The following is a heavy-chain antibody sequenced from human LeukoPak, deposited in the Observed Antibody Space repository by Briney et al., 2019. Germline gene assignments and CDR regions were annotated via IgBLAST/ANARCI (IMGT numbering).Heavy chain of an antibody. CDR1: GFTFSSYG. J-gene: IGHJ6*02. D-gene: IGHD2-2*02. Sequence: PGGSLRLSCAASGFTFSSYGMHWVRQAPGKGLERVAVIWYDGSNKYYADSVKGRFTISRDNSKNTLYLQMNSLRAEDTAVYYCARGDHNVPAAIREHYYYGMDVWGQGTTVTVSS. V-gene: IGHV3-33*01. CDR3: ARGDHNVPAAIREHYYYGMDV. CDR2: IWYDGSNK.